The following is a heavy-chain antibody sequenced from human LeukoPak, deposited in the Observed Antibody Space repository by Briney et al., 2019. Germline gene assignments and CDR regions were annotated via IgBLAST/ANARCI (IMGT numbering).Heavy chain of an antibody. V-gene: IGHV3-53*01. D-gene: IGHD4-17*01. CDR1: GFSVSNNY. CDR2: IYSGGTT. CDR3: ARGQSGDPAFDI. J-gene: IGHJ3*02. Sequence: PAGSLRLSCEASGFSVSNNYMTWVRQAPGKGLEWVAVIYSGGTTYYGDSVEGRFTISRDNSRNTLNLQMNSLRAEDTAVYFCARGQSGDPAFDIWGQGTMVTVSS.